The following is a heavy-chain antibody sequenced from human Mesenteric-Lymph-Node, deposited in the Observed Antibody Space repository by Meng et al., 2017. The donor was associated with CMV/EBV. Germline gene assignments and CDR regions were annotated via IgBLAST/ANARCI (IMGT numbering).Heavy chain of an antibody. Sequence: SAGSISSSDSYCSWLRQPPGKGLEWIGYIYYSGSTYYTPSLKSRVTISVDTSKTQFSLKLSSVTAADTAVYYCARDSSGLGSSSLDYWGQGTLVTVSS. V-gene: IGHV4-30-4*08. D-gene: IGHD6-13*01. CDR2: IYYSGST. CDR3: ARDSSGLGSSSLDY. CDR1: AGSISSSDSY. J-gene: IGHJ4*02.